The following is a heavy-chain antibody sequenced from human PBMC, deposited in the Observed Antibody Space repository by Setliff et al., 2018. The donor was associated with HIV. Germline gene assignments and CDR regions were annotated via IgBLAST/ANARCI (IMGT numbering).Heavy chain of an antibody. Sequence: GSLRLSCAASGFTFRNYEMNWVRQAPGKGLEWVSHISSSGGTINYADSVRGRFNISRDKAENSLYLEINNVRVEDTAIYFCARGRDTDLVAFSLDSWGQGTVVTVSS. CDR2: ISSSGGTI. CDR3: ARGRDTDLVAFSLDS. CDR1: GFTFRNYE. J-gene: IGHJ4*02. V-gene: IGHV3-48*03. D-gene: IGHD2-21*02.